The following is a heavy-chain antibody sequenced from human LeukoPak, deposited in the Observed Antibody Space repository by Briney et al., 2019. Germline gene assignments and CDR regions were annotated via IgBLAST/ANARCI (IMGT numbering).Heavy chain of an antibody. D-gene: IGHD3-3*01. Sequence: GGSLRLSCAASGFTFSRYSMNWVRQAPGKGLEWASSISSSSSYIYYADSVKGRFTISRDNAKNSLYLQMNSLRAEDTAVYYCARAHLDFWSGYPPNFDSWGQGTLVTVSS. V-gene: IGHV3-21*01. CDR2: ISSSSSYI. CDR1: GFTFSRYS. J-gene: IGHJ4*02. CDR3: ARAHLDFWSGYPPNFDS.